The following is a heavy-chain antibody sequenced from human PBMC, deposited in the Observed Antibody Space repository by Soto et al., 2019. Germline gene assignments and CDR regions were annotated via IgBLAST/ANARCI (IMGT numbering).Heavy chain of an antibody. CDR1: GFTFSGSA. V-gene: IGHV3-73*01. D-gene: IGHD2-21*02. CDR3: IRHGRVVVTAS. J-gene: IGHJ4*02. Sequence: EVQLVESGGGLVQPGGSLKLSCAASGFTFSGSAMHWVRQASGKGLEWVGRIRSKANSYATAYAASVKGRFTISRDDSKHTAYLQMNSLKTEDTAVYYCIRHGRVVVTASRGQGTLVAVSS. CDR2: IRSKANSYAT.